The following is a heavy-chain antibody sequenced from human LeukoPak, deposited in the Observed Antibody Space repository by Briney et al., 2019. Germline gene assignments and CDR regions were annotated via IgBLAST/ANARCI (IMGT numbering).Heavy chain of an antibody. CDR3: AGWSGSYWDY. J-gene: IGHJ4*02. D-gene: IGHD1-26*01. CDR1: GGSISSSSYY. CDR2: IYYSGST. Sequence: SETLSLTCTVSGGSISSSSYYWGWIRQPPGKGLEWIGSIYYSGSTNYNPSLKSRVTISVDTSKNQFSLKLSSVTAADTAVYYCAGWSGSYWDYWGQGTLVTVSS. V-gene: IGHV4-39*07.